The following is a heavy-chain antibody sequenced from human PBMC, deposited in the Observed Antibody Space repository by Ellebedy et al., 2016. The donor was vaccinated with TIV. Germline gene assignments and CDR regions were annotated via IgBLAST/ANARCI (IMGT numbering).Heavy chain of an antibody. J-gene: IGHJ4*02. D-gene: IGHD3-3*01. Sequence: SVKVSCXASGGTFSSYAISWVRQAPGQGLEWMGGIIPIFGTANYAQKFQGRVTITADKSTSTAYMELSSLRSEDTAVYYCAAAIFGVVIHDYWGQGTLVTVSS. V-gene: IGHV1-69*06. CDR1: GGTFSSYA. CDR2: IIPIFGTA. CDR3: AAAIFGVVIHDY.